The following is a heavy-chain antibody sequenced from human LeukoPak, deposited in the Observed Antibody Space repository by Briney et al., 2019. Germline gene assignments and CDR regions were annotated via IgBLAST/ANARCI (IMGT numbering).Heavy chain of an antibody. CDR1: SGSISSSNYY. V-gene: IGHV4-61*01. CDR2: IYYSEST. D-gene: IGHD3-22*01. Sequence: SETLSLTCTVSSGSISSSNYYWSWIRQPPGKGLEWIGYIYYSESTNYNPSLKSRVTISVDTSKNQFSLKLSSVTAADTAVYYCARDFYDSSGYYYGWFDPWGQGTLVTVSS. CDR3: ARDFYDSSGYYYGWFDP. J-gene: IGHJ5*02.